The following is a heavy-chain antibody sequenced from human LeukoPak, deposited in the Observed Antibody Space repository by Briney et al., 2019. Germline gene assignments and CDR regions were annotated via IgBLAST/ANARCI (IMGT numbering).Heavy chain of an antibody. CDR3: ARVEYSGWNLEY. CDR1: GFTFRSYW. V-gene: IGHV3-7*01. J-gene: IGHJ4*02. Sequence: GGSLRLSYSASGFTFRSYWMSWVRQAPGKGLECVANINQGGSVRYYMDSVKGRFTISRDDAKNSLYVQMNSLRDEDTAVYYCARVEYSGWNLEYWGQGTLVTVSS. CDR2: INQGGSVR. D-gene: IGHD5-12*01.